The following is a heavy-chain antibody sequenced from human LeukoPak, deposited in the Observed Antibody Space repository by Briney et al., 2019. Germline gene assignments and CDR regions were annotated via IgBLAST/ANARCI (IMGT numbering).Heavy chain of an antibody. J-gene: IGHJ4*02. V-gene: IGHV3-7*01. CDR1: GFTFSRYW. Sequence: GGSLRLSCAASGFTFSRYWMAWVRQAPGKGLEWVANIKQDGSEQYHVESVRGRFTMSRDNAKNSMFLQMDSLRAEDTAVYYCARVSRSGYYGGHWGQGTLVTVSS. CDR3: ARVSRSGYYGGH. CDR2: IKQDGSEQ. D-gene: IGHD3-3*01.